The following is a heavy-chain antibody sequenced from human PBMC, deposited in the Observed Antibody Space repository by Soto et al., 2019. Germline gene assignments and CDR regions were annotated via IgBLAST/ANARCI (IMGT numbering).Heavy chain of an antibody. V-gene: IGHV4-4*02. CDR3: ARALKDFWSYYYYMDV. CDR1: SGSISSSNW. CDR2: IYHSGST. J-gene: IGHJ6*03. D-gene: IGHD3-3*01. Sequence: QVQLQESGPGLVKPSGTLSLTCAVSSGSISSSNWWSWVRQPPGKGLEWIGEIYHSGSTNYNPSLKSRVTISVDKSKNQFSLKLSSVTAADTAVYYCARALKDFWSYYYYMDVWGKGTTVTVSS.